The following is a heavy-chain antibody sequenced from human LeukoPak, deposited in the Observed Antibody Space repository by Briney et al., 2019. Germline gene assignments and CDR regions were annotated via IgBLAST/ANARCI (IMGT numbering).Heavy chain of an antibody. V-gene: IGHV1-8*01. CDR1: GYTFTSYD. D-gene: IGHD6-19*01. CDR2: MNPNSGNT. J-gene: IGHJ4*02. CDR3: ATGISSGWYEGDY. Sequence: ASVKVSCKASGYTFTSYDINWVRQATGRGLEWMGWMNPNSGNTGYAQKFQGRVTMTRNTSISTAYMELSSLRSEDTAVYYCATGISSGWYEGDYWGQGTLVTVSS.